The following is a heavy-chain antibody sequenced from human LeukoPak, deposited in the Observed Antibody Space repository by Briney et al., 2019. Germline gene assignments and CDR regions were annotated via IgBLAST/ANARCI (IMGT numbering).Heavy chain of an antibody. V-gene: IGHV3-7*03. J-gene: IGHJ4*02. CDR2: IKQDGSEK. Sequence: AGGSLRLSCVASGFTFSSSWMSWVRQAPGKGLEWVANIKQDGSEKSYVESVRGRFTISRDNAKNSLYLQLNSLRAEDMALYYCARDNPPDYWGQGTLVTVSS. CDR3: ARDNPPDY. CDR1: GFTFSSSW.